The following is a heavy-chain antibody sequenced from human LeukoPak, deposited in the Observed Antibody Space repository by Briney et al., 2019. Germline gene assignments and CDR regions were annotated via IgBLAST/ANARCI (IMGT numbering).Heavy chain of an antibody. CDR1: GDSISNYF. J-gene: IGHJ4*02. CDR2: MHNGVHT. Sequence: SETLSLTCTVPGDSISNYFWSWIRQPPGKGLEWIGYMHNGVHTNYNPSLKSRVTISGDTFKNQLSLKLTSVTAADTAVYFCAATIKRDYGDTNLDFWGQGTLVTVSS. D-gene: IGHD4/OR15-4a*01. V-gene: IGHV4-59*01. CDR3: AATIKRDYGDTNLDF.